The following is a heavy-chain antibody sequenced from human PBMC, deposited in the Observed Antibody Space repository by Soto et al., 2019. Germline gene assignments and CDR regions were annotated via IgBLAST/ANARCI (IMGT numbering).Heavy chain of an antibody. CDR1: GGSFNPDY. J-gene: IGHJ4*02. Sequence: QVQVQQWGAGLLKPSETLSLTCAVYGGSFNPDYWSWVRQPPGKGREWIAEIQHGGGTYYNPSLKSRIAISLDTSKSQFSLNLNSVNDAETAVYYCAIGQGGTNYWGQGSLVIVSS. D-gene: IGHD3-16*01. CDR3: AIGQGGTNY. V-gene: IGHV4-34*02. CDR2: IQHGGGT.